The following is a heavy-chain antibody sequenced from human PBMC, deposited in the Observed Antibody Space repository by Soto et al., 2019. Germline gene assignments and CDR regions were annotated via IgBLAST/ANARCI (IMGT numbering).Heavy chain of an antibody. CDR3: VLEEQNLANFDY. CDR1: GPGFIFSKSW. CDR2: IKSDGSDI. V-gene: IGHV3-74*01. D-gene: IGHD6-13*01. Sequence: PGGSLRLSCAAPGPGFIFSKSWMHWVRQAPGKGPMWVSRIKSDGSDIVYADSVKGRFTVSRDNAKNTLYLQMNSLRIDDTAVYYCVLEEQNLANFDYWGQGTLVTVSS. J-gene: IGHJ4*02.